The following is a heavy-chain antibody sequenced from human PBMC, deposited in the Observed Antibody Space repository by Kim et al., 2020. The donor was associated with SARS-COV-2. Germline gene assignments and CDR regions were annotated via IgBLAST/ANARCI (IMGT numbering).Heavy chain of an antibody. D-gene: IGHD3-22*01. J-gene: IGHJ2*01. Sequence: VKGRVTISRENAVNSLYLQMNSLRAGDTAVYYCARGMDDRTVSTGWHFDLWGRGTLVTVSS. CDR3: ARGMDDRTVSTGWHFDL. V-gene: IGHV3-13*01.